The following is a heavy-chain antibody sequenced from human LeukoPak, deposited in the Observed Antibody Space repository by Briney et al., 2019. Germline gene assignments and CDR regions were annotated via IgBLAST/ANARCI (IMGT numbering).Heavy chain of an antibody. Sequence: PGGSLRLSCAASGFIFSDYYMSWIRQAPGKGLEWVSYISSGGSTIYYADSVKGRFTISRDNAKNSLYLQMNSLRAEDTAVYYCARHNRHFVVNWFDPWGQGTLVTVSS. V-gene: IGHV3-11*04. CDR1: GFIFSDYY. J-gene: IGHJ5*02. CDR2: ISSGGSTI. CDR3: ARHNRHFVVNWFDP. D-gene: IGHD2-21*01.